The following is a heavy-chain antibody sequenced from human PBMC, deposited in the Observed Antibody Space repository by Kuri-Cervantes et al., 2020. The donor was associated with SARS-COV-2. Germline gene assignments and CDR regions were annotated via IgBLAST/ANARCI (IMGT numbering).Heavy chain of an antibody. CDR3: ARDSEGSTAVRPGYFYGMDV. V-gene: IGHV3-21*06. J-gene: IGHJ6*02. CDR2: ISRTSTYK. D-gene: IGHD6-6*01. CDR1: GFSFTSYS. Sequence: GGSLRLSCAASGFSFTSYSMAWVRQTPGKGLEWVSSISRTSTYKHYADSVMGRFSMSRDNAKNSLYLQLESLRVEDTAIYYCARDSEGSTAVRPGYFYGMDVWGQGTTVTVSS.